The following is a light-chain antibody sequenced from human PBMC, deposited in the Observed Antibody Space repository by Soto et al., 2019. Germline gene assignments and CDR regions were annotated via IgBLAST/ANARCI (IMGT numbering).Light chain of an antibody. CDR2: GAS. V-gene: IGKV3-15*01. J-gene: IGKJ1*01. Sequence: TQSPDTLSLSPGQRATLSCRASQTVSSDYLAWYQQKPGQAPRLLIYGASTRATGIPARFSGSGSGKEFTLTISSLQSEDFAVYYCQQYNNWWTFGQGTKVDIK. CDR3: QQYNNWWT. CDR1: QTVSSD.